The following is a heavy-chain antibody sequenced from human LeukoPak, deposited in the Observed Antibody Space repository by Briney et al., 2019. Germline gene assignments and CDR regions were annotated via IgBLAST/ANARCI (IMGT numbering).Heavy chain of an antibody. V-gene: IGHV4-4*07. CDR2: IYTSGST. J-gene: IGHJ4*02. CDR1: GGSISSYY. Sequence: SETLSLTCTVSGGSISSYYWSWIRQPAGKGLEWIGRIYTSGSTNYNPSLKSRVTMSVDTSKNQFSLKLSSVTAADTAVYYCATSNYYDSSGYYFVNGRLDYWGQGTLVTVSS. CDR3: ATSNYYDSSGYYFVNGRLDY. D-gene: IGHD3-22*01.